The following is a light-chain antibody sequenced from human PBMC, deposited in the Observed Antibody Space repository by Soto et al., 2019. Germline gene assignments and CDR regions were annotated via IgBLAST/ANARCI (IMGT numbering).Light chain of an antibody. CDR3: EQYNKWRYT. Sequence: EMVMTQSPATLSVSPGERATLSCRASQSVSSYFAWHQQKPRQAPMLLIYGASTRATGLPARFSGSGSGAGFTLTISTLQSGHLPVYYCEQYNKWRYTFGQGPSLEIK. V-gene: IGKV3-15*01. CDR2: GAS. CDR1: QSVSSY. J-gene: IGKJ2*01.